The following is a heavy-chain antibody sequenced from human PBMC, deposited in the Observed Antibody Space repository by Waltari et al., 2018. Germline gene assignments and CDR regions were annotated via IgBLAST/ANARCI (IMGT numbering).Heavy chain of an antibody. V-gene: IGHV4-39*01. CDR1: GVSITESDSY. CDR2: IYYDDRT. D-gene: IGHD3-22*01. CDR3: ARQSHSFYYHTDGYFWHGFDV. Sequence: QVHLQESGPGLAQPSETRSPTCTFPGVSITESDSYWCWIRQPPGKALEWGGTIYYDDRTFYKPSLRSRVTLSLDTSKNEFSLTLSSVTAADTALFFCARQSHSFYYHTDGYFWHGFDVWGPGAMVTVSS. J-gene: IGHJ3*01.